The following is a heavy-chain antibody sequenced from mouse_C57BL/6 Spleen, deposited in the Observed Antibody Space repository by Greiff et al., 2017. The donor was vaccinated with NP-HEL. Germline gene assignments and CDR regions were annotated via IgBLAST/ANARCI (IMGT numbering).Heavy chain of an antibody. D-gene: IGHD1-1*01. Sequence: VQLQESGAELARPGASVKLSCKASGYTFTSYGISWVKQRTGQGLEWIGEIYPRSGNTYYNEKFKGKATLTADKSSSTAYMELRSLTSEDSAVYFCARSGYYGSRRYFDVWGTGTTVTVSS. V-gene: IGHV1-81*01. CDR3: ARSGYYGSRRYFDV. CDR2: IYPRSGNT. CDR1: GYTFTSYG. J-gene: IGHJ1*03.